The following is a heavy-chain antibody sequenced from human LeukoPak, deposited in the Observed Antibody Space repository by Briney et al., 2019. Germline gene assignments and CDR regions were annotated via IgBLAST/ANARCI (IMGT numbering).Heavy chain of an antibody. V-gene: IGHV1-8*01. Sequence: ASVKVSCKASGYTFAKYDINWVRQATGQGLEWMGWMNPNSGNTGYAQKFQGRVTMTRNTSISTAYMELSSLRSEDTAVYYCAREFIPHYSLDVWGEGTTVTISS. CDR1: GYTFAKYD. J-gene: IGHJ6*04. CDR2: MNPNSGNT. CDR3: AREFIPHYSLDV. D-gene: IGHD2-15*01.